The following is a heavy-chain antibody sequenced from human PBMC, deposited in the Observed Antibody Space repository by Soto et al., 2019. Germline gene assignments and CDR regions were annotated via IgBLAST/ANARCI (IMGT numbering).Heavy chain of an antibody. CDR1: GGTFNSHT. CDR2: IMPMFGVT. CDR3: AGEGFTSSMSLPWMGYHYYGLDV. Sequence: QVQLVQSGAEVKKPGSSVKVSCRAPGGTFNSHTISWVRQAPGQGLEWMGGIMPMFGVTNYARKFQGRLTMTANESTTTAYMEVSGLISEDTAVYYCAGEGFTSSMSLPWMGYHYYGLDVCGQGTTVIVSS. D-gene: IGHD2-2*01. V-gene: IGHV1-69*12. J-gene: IGHJ6*02.